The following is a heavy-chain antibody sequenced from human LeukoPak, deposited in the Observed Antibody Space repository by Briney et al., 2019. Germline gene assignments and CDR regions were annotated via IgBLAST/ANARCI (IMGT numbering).Heavy chain of an antibody. CDR1: GYTFTSYG. CDR2: INPNSGGT. D-gene: IGHD3-3*01. Sequence: ASVKVSCKASGYTFTSYGISWVRQAPGQGLEWMGWINPNSGGTNYAQKFQGRVTMTRDTSISTAYMELSRLRSDDTAVYYCARVEYDFWSGYASYYYYYMDVWGKGTTVTVSS. CDR3: ARVEYDFWSGYASYYYYYMDV. J-gene: IGHJ6*03. V-gene: IGHV1-2*02.